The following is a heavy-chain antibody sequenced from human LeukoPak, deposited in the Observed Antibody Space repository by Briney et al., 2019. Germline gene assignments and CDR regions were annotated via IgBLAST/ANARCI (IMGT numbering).Heavy chain of an antibody. CDR1: GGSISSYY. CDR2: IYYSGST. D-gene: IGHD2-15*01. CDR3: ARELSLRSGTFDY. V-gene: IGHV4-59*01. J-gene: IGHJ4*02. Sequence: PSETLSLTCTVSGGSISSYYWSWIRQPPGKGLEWIGYIYYSGSTNYNPSLKSRVTISVDTSKNQFSLKLSSVTAADTAVYYCARELSLRSGTFDYWGQGTLVTVSS.